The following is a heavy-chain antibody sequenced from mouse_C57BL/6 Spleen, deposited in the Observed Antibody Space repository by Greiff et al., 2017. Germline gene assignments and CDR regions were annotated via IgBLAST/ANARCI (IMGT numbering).Heavy chain of an antibody. CDR3: TGNYGSNWDFDV. J-gene: IGHJ1*03. Sequence: VQLQQSGAELVRPGASVTLSCKASGYTFTDYEMHWVKQTPVHGLEWIGAIDPETGGTAYNQKFKGKAILAVDTSSSTAYMQRRSLTSEDSAVYYCTGNYGSNWDFDVWGTGTTVTVSA. V-gene: IGHV1-15*01. D-gene: IGHD1-1*01. CDR1: GYTFTDYE. CDR2: IDPETGGT.